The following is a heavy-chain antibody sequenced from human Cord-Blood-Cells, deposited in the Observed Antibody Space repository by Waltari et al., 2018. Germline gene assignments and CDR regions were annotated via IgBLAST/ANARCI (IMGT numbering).Heavy chain of an antibody. J-gene: IGHJ3*02. V-gene: IGHV1-24*01. CDR1: GYTLTELS. Sequence: QVQLVQSGAEVKKPGASVKVSCKVSGYTLTELSMHWVRQAPGKGLEWRGGFDPEEGETINAQKFQGRVTITEDTSTDTAYMELSSLRSEDTAVYYCATPYCSGGSCYSDAFDIWGQGTMVTVSS. D-gene: IGHD2-15*01. CDR3: ATPYCSGGSCYSDAFDI. CDR2: FDPEEGET.